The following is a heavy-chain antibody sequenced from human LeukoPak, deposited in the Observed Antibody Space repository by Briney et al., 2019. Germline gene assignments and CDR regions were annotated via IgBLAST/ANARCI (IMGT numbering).Heavy chain of an antibody. V-gene: IGHV3-9*01. CDR3: ARDRADYGDYEDPWHFDY. J-gene: IGHJ4*02. D-gene: IGHD4-17*01. CDR1: GFTFDDYA. CDR2: ISWNSGSI. Sequence: GRSLRLSCAASGFTFDDYAMHWVRQAPGKGLEWVSGISWNSGSIGYADSVKGRFTISRDNAKNSLYLQMNSLRSDDTAVYYCARDRADYGDYEDPWHFDYWGQGTLVTVSS.